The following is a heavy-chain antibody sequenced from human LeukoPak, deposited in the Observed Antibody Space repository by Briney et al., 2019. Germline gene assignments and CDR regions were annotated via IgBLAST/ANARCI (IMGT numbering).Heavy chain of an antibody. CDR3: ARGEGYLSMIVMIVTAVEFYFDS. D-gene: IGHD3-22*01. J-gene: IGHJ4*02. Sequence: SETLSLTCAVFGGSLSDHDWSWVRQPPGKGLEWIGEINHRGATNYNPSLKSRVTLSLDTSKNQVSLKLNSLTAADTAVYYCARGEGYLSMIVMIVTAVEFYFDSWGPGTLVTVSS. CDR2: INHRGAT. V-gene: IGHV4-34*01. CDR1: GGSLSDHD.